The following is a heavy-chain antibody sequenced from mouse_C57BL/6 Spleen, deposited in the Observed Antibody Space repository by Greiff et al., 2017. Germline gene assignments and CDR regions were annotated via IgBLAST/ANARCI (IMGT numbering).Heavy chain of an antibody. CDR3: VRQRGYLDV. Sequence: EVKVVESGGGLVQPKGSLKLSCAASGFSFNTYAMNWVRQAPGKGLEWVARIRSKSNNYATYYADSVKDRFTISRDDSESMLYLQMNNLKTEDTAMYYCVRQRGYLDVWGTGTTVTVSS. CDR1: GFSFNTYA. V-gene: IGHV10-1*01. J-gene: IGHJ1*03. CDR2: IRSKSNNYAT.